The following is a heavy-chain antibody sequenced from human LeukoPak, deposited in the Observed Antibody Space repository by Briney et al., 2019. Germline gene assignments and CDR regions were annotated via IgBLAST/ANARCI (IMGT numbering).Heavy chain of an antibody. V-gene: IGHV4-61*02. CDR2: IYSSGST. D-gene: IGHD6-13*01. CDR1: GGSISSGSYY. J-gene: IGHJ4*02. Sequence: NTSQTLSLTCTVSGGSISSGSYYWSWIRQPAGEGLEWIGRIYSSGSTNYNPSLKSRATISVDTSKDQFSLKLSSVTAADTAVYFCAREPLRDYDSSWYVDYWGQGTLVTVTS. CDR3: AREPLRDYDSSWYVDY.